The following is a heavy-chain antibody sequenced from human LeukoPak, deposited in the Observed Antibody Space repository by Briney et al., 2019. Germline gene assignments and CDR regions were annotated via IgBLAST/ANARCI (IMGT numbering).Heavy chain of an antibody. CDR3: VRDIVVVPAAQYYYYYGMDV. V-gene: IGHV4-39*01. J-gene: IGHJ6*02. D-gene: IGHD2-2*01. CDR1: GGSSSSSSYY. CDR2: IYYSGST. Sequence: SETLSLTCTVSGGSSSSSSYYWGWIRQPPGKGLEWIGSIYYSGSTYYNPSLKSRVTISVDTSKNQFSLKLSSVTAADTAVYYCVRDIVVVPAAQYYYYYGMDVWGQGTTVTVSS.